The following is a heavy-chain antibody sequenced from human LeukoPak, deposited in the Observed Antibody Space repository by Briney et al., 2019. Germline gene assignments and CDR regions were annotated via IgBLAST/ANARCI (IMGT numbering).Heavy chain of an antibody. CDR2: IKNKAFGGTT. CDR1: GFDFGDYA. V-gene: IGHV3-49*03. CDR3: TNYHRGGGSYEGTFDY. J-gene: IGHJ4*02. Sequence: GGSLRLSCTASGFDFGDYAMTWFRQAPGKGLEWVGLIKNKAFGGTTEYAASVKGRFTISRDDSKNIAYLQMNSLQTEDTAVYYCTNYHRGGGSYEGTFDYWGQGTLVTVSS. D-gene: IGHD1-26*01.